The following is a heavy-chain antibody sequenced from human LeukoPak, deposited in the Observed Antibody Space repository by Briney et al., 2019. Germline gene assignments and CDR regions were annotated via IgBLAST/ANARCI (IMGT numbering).Heavy chain of an antibody. D-gene: IGHD3-22*01. CDR3: ARPYDSSGYYYSDY. CDR2: IWYDGSNK. J-gene: IGHJ4*02. Sequence: PGGSLRLSCAASGFTFSSYGMHWVRQAPGKGLEWVAVIWYDGSNKYYADSVKGRFTISRDNSKNTLYLQMNSLRAEDTAVYYCARPYDSSGYYYSDYWGQGTRDPVSS. CDR1: GFTFSSYG. V-gene: IGHV3-33*01.